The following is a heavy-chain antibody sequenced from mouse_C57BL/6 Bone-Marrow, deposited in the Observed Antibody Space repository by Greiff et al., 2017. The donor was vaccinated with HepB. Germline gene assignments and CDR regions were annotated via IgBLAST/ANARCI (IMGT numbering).Heavy chain of an antibody. Sequence: EVKLVESGGGLVKPGGSLKLSCAASGFTFSSYAMSWVRQTPEKRLEWVATISDGGSYTYYPDNVKGRFTISRDNAKNNLYLQMRHLKSEDTAMYYCARGVYDGYYFYAMDYWGQGTSVTVSS. D-gene: IGHD2-3*01. J-gene: IGHJ4*01. CDR1: GFTFSSYA. CDR3: ARGVYDGYYFYAMDY. CDR2: ISDGGSYT. V-gene: IGHV5-4*03.